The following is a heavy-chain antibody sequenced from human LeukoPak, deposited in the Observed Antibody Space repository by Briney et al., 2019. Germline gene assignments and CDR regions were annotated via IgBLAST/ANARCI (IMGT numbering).Heavy chain of an antibody. CDR2: IKSDGGST. J-gene: IGHJ4*02. V-gene: IGHV3-74*01. Sequence: GGSLRLSCAASGFTFDDYAMHWVRQAPGKGLVWVSRIKSDGGSTNYADSVKDRFTISRDNAKNTLYLQMNSLRAEDTAVYYCARDPVGGRPDYWGQGTLVTVSS. D-gene: IGHD1-26*01. CDR1: GFTFDDYA. CDR3: ARDPVGGRPDY.